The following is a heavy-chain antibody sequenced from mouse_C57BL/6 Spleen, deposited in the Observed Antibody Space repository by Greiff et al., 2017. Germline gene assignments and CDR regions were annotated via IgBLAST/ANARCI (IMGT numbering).Heavy chain of an antibody. CDR3: AKLGRAY. J-gene: IGHJ3*01. V-gene: IGHV5-17*01. Sequence: DVQLQESGGGLVKPGGSLKLSCAASGFTFSDYGMHWVRQAPEKGLEWVAYISSGSSTIYYADTVKGRFTISRDNAKNTLFLQMTSLRSEDTAMYYCAKLGRAYWGQGTLVTVSA. CDR2: ISSGSSTI. CDR1: GFTFSDYG. D-gene: IGHD4-1*01.